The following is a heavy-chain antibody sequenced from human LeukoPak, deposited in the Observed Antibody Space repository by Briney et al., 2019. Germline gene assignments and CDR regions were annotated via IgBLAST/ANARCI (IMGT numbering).Heavy chain of an antibody. CDR2: IYYSGST. CDR3: ARVKTYYYGSGSYNFDY. V-gene: IGHV4-59*01. CDR1: GGSFSGYY. J-gene: IGHJ4*02. Sequence: SETLSLTCAVYGGSFSGYYWSWIRQPPGKGLEWIGYIYYSGSTNYNPSLKSRVTISVDTSKNQFSLKLSSVTAADTAVYYCARVKTYYYGSGSYNFDYWGQGTLVTVSS. D-gene: IGHD3-10*01.